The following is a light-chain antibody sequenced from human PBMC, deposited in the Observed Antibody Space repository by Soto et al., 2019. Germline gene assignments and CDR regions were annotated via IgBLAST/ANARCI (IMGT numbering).Light chain of an antibody. J-gene: IGLJ3*02. CDR3: QSYDRGNQV. V-gene: IGLV6-57*01. CDR2: EDD. Sequence: NFMLTQPHSVSVSPGKTVTISCTRSSGSIASNYVHWYQQRPGSSPTAVIYEDDQRPSGVPDRFSGSIDSSSNSASLTIYGLRTEDEADYYCQSYDRGNQVFGGGTKLTVL. CDR1: SGSIASNY.